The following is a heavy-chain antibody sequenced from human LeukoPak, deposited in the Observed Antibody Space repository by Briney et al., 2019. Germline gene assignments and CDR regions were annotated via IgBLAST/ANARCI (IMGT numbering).Heavy chain of an antibody. D-gene: IGHD6-6*01. Sequence: SQTLSLTCTVSGGSISSGSYYWSWIRQPAGKGLEWIGRIYTSGSTNYNPSLKSRVTISVDTSKNQFSLGLTSVTAADTAVYFCARDYSTPSYYYYYMAVWGKGTTVTVSS. CDR3: ARDYSTPSYYYYYMAV. CDR1: GGSISSGSYY. J-gene: IGHJ6*03. CDR2: IYTSGST. V-gene: IGHV4-61*02.